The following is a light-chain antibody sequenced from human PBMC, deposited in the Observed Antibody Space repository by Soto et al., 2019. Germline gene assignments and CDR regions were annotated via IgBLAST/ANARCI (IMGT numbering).Light chain of an antibody. CDR2: QDT. Sequence: SYELTQPPSVSVSPGQTASITCSGDDLGDKYACWYQQKPGQSPVLVIYQDTKRPSGIPERFSGSNSGNTATLTISETQPMDDVDYYCQAWDSSTAKVVFGGGTKATVL. J-gene: IGLJ3*02. CDR1: DLGDKY. V-gene: IGLV3-1*01. CDR3: QAWDSSTAKVV.